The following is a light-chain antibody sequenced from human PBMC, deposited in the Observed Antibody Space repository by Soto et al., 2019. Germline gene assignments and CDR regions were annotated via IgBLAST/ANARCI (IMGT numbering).Light chain of an antibody. CDR3: SSYTRSSTLYV. CDR2: DVS. V-gene: IGLV2-14*01. CDR1: SSDVGGYNY. Sequence: QSALTQPASVSGSPGQSITISCTGTSSDVGGYNYVSWFQQHPGKAPKLMIYDVSNRPPGVSNRFSGSKSGNTASLTISGLQAEDDADYYCSSYTRSSTLYVFGTGTKLTVL. J-gene: IGLJ1*01.